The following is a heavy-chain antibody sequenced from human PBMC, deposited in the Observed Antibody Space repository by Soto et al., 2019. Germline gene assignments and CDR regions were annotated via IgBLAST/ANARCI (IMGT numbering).Heavy chain of an antibody. CDR1: VGSISSSSYY. J-gene: IGHJ3*02. Sequence: SETLSLPCTVSVGSISSSSYYWVCIRQPPGKGLEWIGSIYYSGSTYYNPSLKSRVTISVDTSKNQFSLKLSSVTAADTAVYYCARRLVGATSAFDIWGQGTMVTVSS. D-gene: IGHD1-26*01. CDR3: ARRLVGATSAFDI. CDR2: IYYSGST. V-gene: IGHV4-39*01.